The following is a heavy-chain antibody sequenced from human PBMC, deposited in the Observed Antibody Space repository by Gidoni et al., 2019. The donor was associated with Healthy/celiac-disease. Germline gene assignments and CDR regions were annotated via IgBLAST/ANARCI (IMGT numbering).Heavy chain of an antibody. CDR1: GFTFSSYR. D-gene: IGHD3-22*01. V-gene: IGHV3-21*01. CDR2: ISSSSSYI. Sequence: EVQLVESGGGLVKPGGSLRLSCAASGFTFSSYRMNWVRRAPGKGLEWVSSISSSSSYIYYADSVKGRFTISRDNAKNSLYLQMNSLRAEDTAVYYCARDLYYYDSSDTIKEFDYWGQGTLVTVSS. J-gene: IGHJ4*02. CDR3: ARDLYYYDSSDTIKEFDY.